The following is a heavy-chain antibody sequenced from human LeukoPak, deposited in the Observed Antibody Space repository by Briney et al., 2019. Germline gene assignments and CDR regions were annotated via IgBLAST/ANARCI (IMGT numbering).Heavy chain of an antibody. CDR3: ARGKWLAPIDY. Sequence: ASVKVSCKASGYTFTTYDINWVRQATGQGLEWMGWMNPNSGHTGYAQKFQDRVTMTRNTSISTAYMEVSSLRSEDTAVYYCARGKWLAPIDYWGQGTLVTVSS. CDR1: GYTFTTYD. V-gene: IGHV1-8*01. CDR2: MNPNSGHT. J-gene: IGHJ4*02. D-gene: IGHD6-19*01.